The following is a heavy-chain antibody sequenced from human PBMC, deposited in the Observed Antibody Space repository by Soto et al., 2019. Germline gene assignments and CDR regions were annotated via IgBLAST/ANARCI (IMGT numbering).Heavy chain of an antibody. V-gene: IGHV3-73*01. CDR1: GFTFSGSA. J-gene: IGHJ6*02. CDR3: LLYYDFWSGSPHYYYYGMDV. D-gene: IGHD3-3*01. CDR2: IRSKANSYAT. Sequence: AGGSLRLSCAASGFTFSGSAMHWVRQASGKGLEWVGRIRSKANSYATAYAASVKGRFTISRDDSKNTAYLQMNSLKTEDTAVYFCLLYYDFWSGSPHYYYYGMDVWGQGTTVTVSS.